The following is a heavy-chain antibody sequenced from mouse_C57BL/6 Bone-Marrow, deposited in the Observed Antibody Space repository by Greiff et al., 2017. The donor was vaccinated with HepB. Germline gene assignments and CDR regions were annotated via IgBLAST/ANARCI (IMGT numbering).Heavy chain of an antibody. V-gene: IGHV5-6*01. Sequence: EVHLVESGGDLVKPGGSLKLSCAASGFTFSSYGMSWVRQTPDKRLEWVATISSGGSYTYYPDSVKGRFTISRDNAKNTLYLQMSSLKSEDTAMYYCASPLKSMDYWGQGTTVTVSS. CDR3: ASPLKSMDY. CDR1: GFTFSSYG. CDR2: ISSGGSYT. J-gene: IGHJ4*01.